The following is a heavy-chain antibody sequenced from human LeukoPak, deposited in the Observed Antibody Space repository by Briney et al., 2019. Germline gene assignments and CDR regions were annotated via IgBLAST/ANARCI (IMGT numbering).Heavy chain of an antibody. D-gene: IGHD5-18*01. J-gene: IGHJ4*02. CDR1: GYTFTGYY. CDR3: AKGTGEGYTYGRYFFDY. V-gene: IGHV1-2*02. Sequence: ASVKVSCKASGYTFTGYYMHWVRQAPGQGLEWMGWINPNSGGTNYAQKFQGRVTMTRDTSISTAYMGLSRLRFDDTAVYYCAKGTGEGYTYGRYFFDYWGQGTLVTVSS. CDR2: INPNSGGT.